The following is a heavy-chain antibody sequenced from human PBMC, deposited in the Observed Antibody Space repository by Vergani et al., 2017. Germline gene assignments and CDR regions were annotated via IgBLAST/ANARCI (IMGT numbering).Heavy chain of an antibody. J-gene: IGHJ3*02. CDR1: GFTFDDYA. V-gene: IGHV3-9*01. CDR2: ISWNSGSI. D-gene: IGHD3-16*01. Sequence: EVQLVESGGGLVQPGRSLRLSCAASGFTFDDYAMHWVRQAPGKGLEWVSGISWNSGSIGYADSVKGRFTISRDNAKNSLYLQMNSLRAEDTAVYYCAREGAPHDAFDIWGQGTMVTVSS. CDR3: AREGAPHDAFDI.